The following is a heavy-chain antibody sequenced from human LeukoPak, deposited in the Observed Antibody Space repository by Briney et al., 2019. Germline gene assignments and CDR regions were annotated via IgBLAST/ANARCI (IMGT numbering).Heavy chain of an antibody. V-gene: IGHV4-59*11. Sequence: SETLSLTCTVPGGSISSHYWSWIRQPPGKGLEWIGYIYYSGSTNYNPSLKSRVTISVVTSKNQFSLKLSSVTAADTAIYYCASGSYYFDFWGQGTLVTVSS. CDR1: GGSISSHY. D-gene: IGHD1-26*01. CDR2: IYYSGST. CDR3: ASGSYYFDF. J-gene: IGHJ4*02.